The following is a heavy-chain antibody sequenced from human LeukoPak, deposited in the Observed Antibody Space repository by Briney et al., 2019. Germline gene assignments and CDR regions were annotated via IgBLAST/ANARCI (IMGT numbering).Heavy chain of an antibody. CDR2: MNPNSGNT. CDR1: GYTFTSYD. V-gene: IGHV1-8*01. Sequence: ASVKVSCKASGYTFTSYDLNWVRQATGQGLEWIGWMNPNSGNTGYAQKFQGRVTLTRCTSISTAYMELRSLTSEDTAVYYCARDYGGNSGWFDPWGQGTLVTVSS. J-gene: IGHJ5*02. D-gene: IGHD4-23*01. CDR3: ARDYGGNSGWFDP.